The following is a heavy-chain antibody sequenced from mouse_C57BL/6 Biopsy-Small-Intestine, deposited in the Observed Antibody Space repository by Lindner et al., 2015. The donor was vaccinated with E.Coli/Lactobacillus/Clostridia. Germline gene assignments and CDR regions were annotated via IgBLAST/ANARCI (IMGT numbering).Heavy chain of an antibody. D-gene: IGHD1-1*01. CDR3: ARGDYYGSSYEYFDV. CDR2: IYPRSGNS. CDR1: GYTFTNYG. J-gene: IGHJ1*03. Sequence: VQLQESGAELARPGTSVKLSCKASGYTFTNYGLTWVKQRPGQGLEWIGEIYPRSGNSYYNEKFKGKATLTTDKSSSTAYMELRSLTSEDSAVYFCARGDYYGSSYEYFDVWGTGTTVTVSS. V-gene: IGHV1-81*01.